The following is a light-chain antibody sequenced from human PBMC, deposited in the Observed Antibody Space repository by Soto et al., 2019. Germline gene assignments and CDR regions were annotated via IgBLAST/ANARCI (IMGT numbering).Light chain of an antibody. CDR1: SSDVGSYNL. J-gene: IGLJ1*01. V-gene: IGLV2-23*01. CDR3: CSYAGYV. Sequence: QSVLTQPASVSGSPGQSITISCTGTSSDVGSYNLVSWYQQHPGKAPKLMIYEGSKWPSGVSNRFSGSKSGNTASLTISGLQAEDEADYYCCSYAGYVFGTGTKLTVL. CDR2: EGS.